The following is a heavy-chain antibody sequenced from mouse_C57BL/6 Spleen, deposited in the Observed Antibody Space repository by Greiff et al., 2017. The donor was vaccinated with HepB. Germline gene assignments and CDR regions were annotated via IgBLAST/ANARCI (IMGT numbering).Heavy chain of an antibody. CDR2: ISSGGSYT. J-gene: IGHJ2*01. CDR1: GFTFSSYG. D-gene: IGHD2-1*01. CDR3: ARQGGGNYVFDY. V-gene: IGHV5-6*01. Sequence: EVKVVESGGDLVKPGGSLKLSCAASGFTFSSYGMSWVRQTPDKRLEWVATISSGGSYTYYPDSVKGRFTISRDNAKNTLYLQMSSLKSEDTAMYYCARQGGGNYVFDYWGQGTTLTVSS.